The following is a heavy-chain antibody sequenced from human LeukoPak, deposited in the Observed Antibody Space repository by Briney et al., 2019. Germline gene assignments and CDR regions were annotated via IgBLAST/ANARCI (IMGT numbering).Heavy chain of an antibody. CDR3: ARGFMDYVSHFDV. CDR1: GYTFNNFW. CDR2: IYGGDWDT. V-gene: IGHV5-51*01. D-gene: IGHD3-16*01. Sequence: SLRISCQGSGYTFNNFWIGWVSQMPGKGLEWMGIIYGGDWDTRYSPSFQGQVTISADKSIATAYLQWSSLKASDTAIYYCARGFMDYVSHFDVWGRGTLVSVS. J-gene: IGHJ2*01.